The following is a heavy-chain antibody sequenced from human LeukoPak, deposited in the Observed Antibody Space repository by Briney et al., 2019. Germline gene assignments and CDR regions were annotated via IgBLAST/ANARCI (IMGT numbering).Heavy chain of an antibody. CDR2: IKHDGSER. Sequence: GESLRLSCAASGFTFTTYWMTWVRQAPGKGLEWVANIKHDGSERYYVDSVKGRFTISRDNAKNSMYLQMNSLRAEDTTVYYCARDLGLTGYDLLDYWGQGTLVTVSS. V-gene: IGHV3-7*01. CDR3: ARDLGLTGYDLLDY. D-gene: IGHD5-12*01. J-gene: IGHJ4*02. CDR1: GFTFTTYW.